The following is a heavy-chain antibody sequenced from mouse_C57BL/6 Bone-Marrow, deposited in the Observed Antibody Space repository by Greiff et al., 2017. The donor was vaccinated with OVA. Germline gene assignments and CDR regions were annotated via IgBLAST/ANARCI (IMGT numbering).Heavy chain of an antibody. D-gene: IGHD2-3*01. J-gene: IGHJ1*03. CDR1: GYTFTSYW. Sequence: VQLQQPGAELVKPGASVKLSCKASGYTFTSYWMHWVKQRPGQGLEWIGMIHPNSGSTNYNEKFKSKATLTVDNASSTAYMQLSSLTSEYFAVYYCARDPPDGYYEYFDFWGTGTPVTVSS. CDR2: IHPNSGST. CDR3: ARDPPDGYYEYFDF. V-gene: IGHV1-64*01.